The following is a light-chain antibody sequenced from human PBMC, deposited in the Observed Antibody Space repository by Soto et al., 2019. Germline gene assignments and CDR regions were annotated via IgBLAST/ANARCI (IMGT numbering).Light chain of an antibody. J-gene: IGLJ2*01. CDR2: GNS. CDR3: QSYDSSLGGSV. Sequence: QSVLTQPPSVSGAPGQRVTISCTGSSSNIGAGYDVHWYLQLPGTAPKLLTYGNSNRPSGVPDRFSGSKSGTSASLAITGLQAEDEADYYGQSYDSSLGGSVFGGGTKLTVL. V-gene: IGLV1-40*01. CDR1: SSNIGAGYD.